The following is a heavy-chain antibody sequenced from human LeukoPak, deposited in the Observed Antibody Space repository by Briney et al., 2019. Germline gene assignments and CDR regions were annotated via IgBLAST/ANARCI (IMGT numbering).Heavy chain of an antibody. CDR3: VRGGNYLFDY. CDR1: GFTFSSYSM. D-gene: IGHD1-7*01. Sequence: PGRSLRLSCAASGFTFSSYSMHWVRQPPGKGLEWIGEIYHTGSTNYNPSLKSRLTMSVDMSKNQFSLKLSSVTAADTAVYYCVRGGNYLFDYWGQGTLVTVSS. CDR2: IYHTGST. J-gene: IGHJ4*02. V-gene: IGHV4-4*02.